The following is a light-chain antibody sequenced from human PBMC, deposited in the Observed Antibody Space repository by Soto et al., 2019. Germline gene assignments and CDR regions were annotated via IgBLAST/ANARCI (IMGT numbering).Light chain of an antibody. CDR3: QHYNNWPPWT. V-gene: IGKV3-15*01. Sequence: EIVMTQSPATLSVYPGERVTLSCRASQSVSNNLAWYQQKPGQAPRLLIYGASTRATGIPARFSGSGSGTEFTLTISSLQSEDFAVYYCQHYNNWPPWTFGQGTKVEIK. CDR2: GAS. CDR1: QSVSNN. J-gene: IGKJ1*01.